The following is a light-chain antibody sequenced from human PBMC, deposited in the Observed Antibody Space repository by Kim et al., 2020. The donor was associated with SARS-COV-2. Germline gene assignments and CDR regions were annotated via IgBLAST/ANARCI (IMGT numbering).Light chain of an antibody. J-gene: IGLJ3*02. CDR1: NIGSKS. CDR3: QVWDSSSDQRV. V-gene: IGLV3-21*04. Sequence: PENPTRITCGGNNIGSKSVHLYQQKPGQAPVLVIYYDSDRPSGNPERFSGSNSGNTATLTISRVEAGDEADYYCQVWDSSSDQRVFGGGTQLTVL. CDR2: YDS.